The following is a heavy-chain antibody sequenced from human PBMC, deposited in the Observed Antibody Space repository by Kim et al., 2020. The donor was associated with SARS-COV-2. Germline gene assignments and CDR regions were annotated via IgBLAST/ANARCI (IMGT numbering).Heavy chain of an antibody. CDR2: VNPNSGGT. V-gene: IGHV1-2*05. CDR1: GYTFTGYY. J-gene: IGHJ6*02. CDR3: ARSLGSGSYYNDYYYGMDV. D-gene: IGHD3-10*01. Sequence: ASVKVSCKASGYTFTGYYMHWVRQAPGQGLEWMGRVNPNSGGTNYAQKFQGRVTMTRDTSISTAYMELSRLRSDDTVVYYCARSLGSGSYYNDYYYGMDVWGQGTTVTVSS.